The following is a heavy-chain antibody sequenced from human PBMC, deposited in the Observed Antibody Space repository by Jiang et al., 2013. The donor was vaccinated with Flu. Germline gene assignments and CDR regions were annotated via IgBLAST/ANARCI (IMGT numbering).Heavy chain of an antibody. V-gene: IGHV1-2*02. CDR1: GYTFTGYY. Sequence: GAEVKKPGASVKVSCKASGYTFTGYYMHWVRQAPGQGLEWMGWINPNSGGTNYAQKFQGRVTMTRDTSISTAYMELSRLRSDDTAVYYCARDSNYYGSGRFDPWGQGTLVTVSS. J-gene: IGHJ5*02. D-gene: IGHD3-10*01. CDR3: ARDSNYYGSGRFDP. CDR2: INPNSGGT.